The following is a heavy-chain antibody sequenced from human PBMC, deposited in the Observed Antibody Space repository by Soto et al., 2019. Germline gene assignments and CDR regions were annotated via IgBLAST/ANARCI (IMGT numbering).Heavy chain of an antibody. CDR1: GFTFSDYY. CDR3: ASLAWGGIAAAHSNFDY. J-gene: IGHJ4*02. CDR2: ISSSSSYT. D-gene: IGHD6-13*01. Sequence: GGSLRLSCAASGFTFSDYYMSWIRQAPGKGLEWVSYISSSSSYTSYADSVKGRFTISRDNAKNSLYLQMNSLRAEDTAVYYCASLAWGGIAAAHSNFDYWGQGTLVTVSS. V-gene: IGHV3-11*03.